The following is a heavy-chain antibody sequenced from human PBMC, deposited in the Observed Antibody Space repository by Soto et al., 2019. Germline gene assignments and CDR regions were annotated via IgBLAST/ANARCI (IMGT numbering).Heavy chain of an antibody. J-gene: IGHJ4*02. Sequence: SETLSLTCTVSGGSISSSSYYWGWIRQPPGKGLEWIGSIYYSGSTYYNPSLKSRVTISVDTSKNQFSLKRSSVTAADTAVYYCARGGYTDYWGQGTLVTVSS. D-gene: IGHD6-13*01. CDR2: IYYSGST. CDR1: GGSISSSSYY. CDR3: ARGGYTDY. V-gene: IGHV4-39*01.